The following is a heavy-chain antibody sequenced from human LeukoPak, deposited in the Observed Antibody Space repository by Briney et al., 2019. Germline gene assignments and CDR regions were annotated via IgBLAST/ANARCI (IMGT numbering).Heavy chain of an antibody. V-gene: IGHV1-69*05. J-gene: IGHJ4*02. CDR1: GGTFSSYA. Sequence: SVKVSCTASGGTFSSYAISWVRQAPGQGLEWMGGIIPIFGTANYAQKFQGRVTITTDESTSTAYMELSRLRSEDTAVYYCATSVTGGRDYYFDYWGQGTLVTVSS. CDR2: IIPIFGTA. D-gene: IGHD3-16*01. CDR3: ATSVTGGRDYYFDY.